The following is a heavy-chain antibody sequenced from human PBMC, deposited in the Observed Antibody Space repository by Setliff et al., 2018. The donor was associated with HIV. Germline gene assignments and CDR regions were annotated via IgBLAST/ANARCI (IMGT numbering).Heavy chain of an antibody. CDR2: IYYSGTT. Sequence: SETLSLTCTVSGGSISSQYWSWIRQPQGKGLEWIGYIYYSGTTHYSPSLKSRVTISIDTSKNQFSLKLTSVTAADTAVYYCARLEPNYYYYYMDVWGKGTTVTVSS. CDR3: ARLEPNYYYYYMDV. CDR1: GGSISSQY. D-gene: IGHD1-1*01. V-gene: IGHV4-59*11. J-gene: IGHJ6*03.